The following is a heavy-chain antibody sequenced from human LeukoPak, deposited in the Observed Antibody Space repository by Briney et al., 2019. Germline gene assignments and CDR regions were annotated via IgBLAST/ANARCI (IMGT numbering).Heavy chain of an antibody. J-gene: IGHJ4*02. CDR2: ISSSSSYI. CDR3: AREYYDILTGYSHYFDY. CDR1: GFTFSSYS. D-gene: IGHD3-9*01. V-gene: IGHV3-21*01. Sequence: TGGSLRLSCAASGFTFSSYSMNWVRQAPGKGLEWVSSISSSSSYIYYADSVKGRFTISRDNAKNSLYLQMNSLRAEDTAVYYCAREYYDILTGYSHYFDYWGQGTLVTVSS.